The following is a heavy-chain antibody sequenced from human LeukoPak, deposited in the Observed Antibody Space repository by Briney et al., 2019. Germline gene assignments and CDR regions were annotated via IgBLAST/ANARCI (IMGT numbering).Heavy chain of an antibody. CDR1: GFTVSSNY. CDR2: IYSGGST. D-gene: IGHD1-26*01. Sequence: PGGSLRLSCAASGFTVSSNYMSWVRQAPGKGLEWVSVIYSGGSTYYADSVKRRFTISRDNSKNTLYLQKNSLRAEDTAVYYGSIDSTSGGPDYWGQGTPVTPSS. CDR3: SIDSTSGGPDY. V-gene: IGHV3-53*01. J-gene: IGHJ4*01.